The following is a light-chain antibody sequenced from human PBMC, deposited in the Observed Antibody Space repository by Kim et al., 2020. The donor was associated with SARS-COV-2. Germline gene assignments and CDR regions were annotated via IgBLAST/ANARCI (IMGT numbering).Light chain of an antibody. V-gene: IGLV2-8*01. J-gene: IGLJ1*01. CDR3: SSYAGNSNYV. CDR2: EVS. Sequence: GQCVPIACTGTSSDVGGYNYVSWYQQHPGKAPQLMIYEVSRRPSGVPDRFSGSKSGNTASLTVSGLQAEDEADYYCSSYAGNSNYVFGTGTKVTVL. CDR1: SSDVGGYNY.